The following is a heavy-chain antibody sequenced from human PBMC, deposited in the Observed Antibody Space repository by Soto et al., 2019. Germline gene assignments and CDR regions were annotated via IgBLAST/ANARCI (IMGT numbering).Heavy chain of an antibody. CDR3: VMVDNYVTPTPQDV. CDR2: INPNSGNT. D-gene: IGHD3-16*01. J-gene: IGHJ6*02. Sequence: GASVKVSCKASGYTFTGYYMHWVRQAPGQGLEWMGWINPNSGNTHSATKVQGRLTMTTDTSTSTAYMDLGSLTSDDTAVYYCVMVDNYVTPTPQDVWGQGTTVTVSS. CDR1: GYTFTGYY. V-gene: IGHV1-2*07.